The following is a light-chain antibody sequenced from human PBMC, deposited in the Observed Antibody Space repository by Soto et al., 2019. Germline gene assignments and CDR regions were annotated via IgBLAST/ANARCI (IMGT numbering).Light chain of an antibody. V-gene: IGLV7-46*01. CDR3: LISYSSARLV. CDR2: DTS. J-gene: IGLJ2*01. CDR1: TGAVTNGHF. Sequence: QTVVTQEPSVTVSPGGTVTLTCGSSTGAVTNGHFPYWFQQKPGQAPRPLIYDTSNKHSWTPARFSGSLLGGKAALTLSGAQPEDEAAYYCLISYSSARLVFGGGTKLTVL.